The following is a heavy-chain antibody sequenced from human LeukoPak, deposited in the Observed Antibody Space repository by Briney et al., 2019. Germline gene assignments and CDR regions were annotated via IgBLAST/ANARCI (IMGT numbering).Heavy chain of an antibody. V-gene: IGHV3-23*01. Sequence: GGSLTLSCAVSGLTLKHFAMSWVRQAPGKGLEWVCSTSGGEERTHYADSVRGHFVISTDNTKHTSFLHMNSLRAEDTAVYYCTIGLMTGFRSGWRFDSWGEGTLVAVSS. CDR3: TIGLMTGFRSGWRFDS. J-gene: IGHJ4*02. CDR2: TSGGEERT. D-gene: IGHD1-14*01. CDR1: GLTLKHFA.